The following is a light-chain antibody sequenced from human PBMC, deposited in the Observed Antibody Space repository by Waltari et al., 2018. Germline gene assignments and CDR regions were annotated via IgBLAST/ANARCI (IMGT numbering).Light chain of an antibody. CDR1: SGDVGSYDD. CDR3: TSYTTSGTWV. J-gene: IGLJ3*02. CDR2: EVS. Sequence: QYALTQPASVSGSLGQSIPVSCPGTSGDVGSYDDGYWYQQHPGKDPKLMIYEVSNRPSGASNRFSGSKSANTASLTISGLQAEDEADYYCTSYTTSGTWVFGGGTKVTVL. V-gene: IGLV2-14*01.